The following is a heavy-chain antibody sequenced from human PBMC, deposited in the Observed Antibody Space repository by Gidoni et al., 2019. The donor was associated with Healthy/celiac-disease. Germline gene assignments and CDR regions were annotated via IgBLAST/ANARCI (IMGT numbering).Heavy chain of an antibody. CDR1: GYSFTSYW. J-gene: IGHJ5*02. CDR2: IYPGDSDT. V-gene: IGHV5-51*01. Sequence: EVQLVQSGAEVKKPGESLKISCKGSGYSFTSYWIGWVRQMPGKGLEWMGIIYPGDSDTRYSPSFQGQVTISADKSISTAYLQWSSLKASDTAMYYCARLVDIVVVVAAVGWFDPWGQGTLVTVSS. CDR3: ARLVDIVVVVAAVGWFDP. D-gene: IGHD2-15*01.